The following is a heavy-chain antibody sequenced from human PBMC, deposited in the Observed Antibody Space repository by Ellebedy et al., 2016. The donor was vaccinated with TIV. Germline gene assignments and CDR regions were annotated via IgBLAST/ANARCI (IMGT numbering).Heavy chain of an antibody. CDR1: GFDFRSFW. D-gene: IGHD1/OR15-1a*01. Sequence: GGSLRLXXEASGFDFRSFWMSWVRQAPGKGLEWVANINQDGSEKYYVDSVKGRFIISRDNAKNSLYLEVNSLGGEDTAVYYCARTGSDWDTYYYYYGMDVWGQGTTVTVSS. V-gene: IGHV3-7*01. J-gene: IGHJ6*02. CDR3: ARTGSDWDTYYYYYGMDV. CDR2: INQDGSEK.